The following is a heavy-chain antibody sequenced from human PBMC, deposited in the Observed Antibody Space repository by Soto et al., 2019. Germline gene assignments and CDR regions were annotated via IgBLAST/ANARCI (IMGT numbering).Heavy chain of an antibody. CDR3: ARLDLPDSTGGMGV. CDR2: INHSGST. V-gene: IGHV4-34*01. CDR1: GGFFSGYY. D-gene: IGHD6-25*01. J-gene: IGHJ6*02. Sequence: SETLSLTCAGYGGFFSGYYWGWIRPPPGKGLEWIGEINHSGSTNYNPSLKSRVTISVDTSKNQFSLKLSSVTAADTAVYYCARLDLPDSTGGMGVWGQGTTVTVSS.